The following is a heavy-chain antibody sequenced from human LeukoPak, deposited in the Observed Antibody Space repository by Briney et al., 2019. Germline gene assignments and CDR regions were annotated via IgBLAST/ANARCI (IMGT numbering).Heavy chain of an antibody. D-gene: IGHD3-22*01. CDR3: ARDRVTGYYDSSGYLFF. CDR2: ISSSGSTI. CDR1: GFTFSDYY. Sequence: GGSLRLSCAASGFTFSDYYMSWIRQAPGKGLEWVSYISSSGSTIYYADSMEGRFTIFRDNAKNSLYLQMNSLRAEDTAVYYCARDRVTGYYDSSGYLFFWGQGTLVTVSS. J-gene: IGHJ4*02. V-gene: IGHV3-11*01.